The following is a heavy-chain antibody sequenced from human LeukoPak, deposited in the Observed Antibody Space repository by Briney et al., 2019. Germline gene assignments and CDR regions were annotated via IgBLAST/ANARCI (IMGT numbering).Heavy chain of an antibody. D-gene: IGHD3-3*01. CDR1: GFAVSTNF. CDR2: IYTGGST. V-gene: IGHV3-53*01. CDR3: ARVHDFWSGSRRDDALDI. Sequence: GGSLRLSCAVSGFAVSTNFMSWVRQAPGEGLECVSLIYTGGSTYSADSVKGRFTISRDNSKNTLYLQMNSLRAEDTAVYYCARVHDFWSGSRRDDALDIWGQGTLVTVSS. J-gene: IGHJ3*02.